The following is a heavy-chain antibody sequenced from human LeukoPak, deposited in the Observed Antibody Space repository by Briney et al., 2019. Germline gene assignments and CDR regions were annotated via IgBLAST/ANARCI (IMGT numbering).Heavy chain of an antibody. CDR1: AGSLSDHRYY. CDR3: AKTTYNSGWRVPIDS. J-gene: IGHJ4*02. D-gene: IGHD6-25*01. Sequence: SETVSLTCTVSAGSLSDHRYYWGWLRQPPGRGGEWIGSNHQIGGNYDNTSLKSRVTTSKDKSKNQFSLILTSLTAADTAVYYCAKTTYNSGWRVPIDSWGRGTLVTVSS. CDR2: NHQIGGN. V-gene: IGHV4-39*01.